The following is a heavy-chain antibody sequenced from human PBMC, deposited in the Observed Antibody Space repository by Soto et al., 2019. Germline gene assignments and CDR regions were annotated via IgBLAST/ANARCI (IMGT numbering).Heavy chain of an antibody. CDR1: GFTFSSYA. J-gene: IGHJ5*02. CDR2: ISYDGSNK. V-gene: IGHV3-30-3*01. CDR3: ARDHDYGDYVSWFDP. Sequence: GGSLRLSCAASGFTFSSYAMHWVRQAPGKGLEWVAVISYDGSNKYYADSVKGRFTISRDNSKNTLYLQMNSLRAEDTAVYYCARDHDYGDYVSWFDPWGQGTLVTVSS. D-gene: IGHD4-17*01.